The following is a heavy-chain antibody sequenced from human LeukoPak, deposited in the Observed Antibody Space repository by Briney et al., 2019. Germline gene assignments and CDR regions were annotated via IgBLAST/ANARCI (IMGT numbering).Heavy chain of an antibody. CDR2: ISSSSSYI. V-gene: IGHV3-21*05. J-gene: IGHJ4*02. CDR3: ARVRGWYVYYFDY. Sequence: GGSLRLSCAASGFTFSSYEMNWVRQAPGKGLEWVSYISSSSSYIYYADSVKGRFTISRDNAKNSLYLQMNSLRAEDTAVYYCARVRGWYVYYFDYWGQGTLVTVSS. CDR1: GFTFSSYE. D-gene: IGHD6-19*01.